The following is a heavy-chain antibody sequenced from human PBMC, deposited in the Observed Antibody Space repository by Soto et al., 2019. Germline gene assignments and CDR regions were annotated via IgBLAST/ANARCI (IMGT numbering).Heavy chain of an antibody. CDR3: ARMGDVPYYYYGMDV. Sequence: QVQLVQSGAEVKKPGASVKVSCKASGYTFTSYGFSWVRQAPGQGLEWMGWINAYNGDTNYAQNPQGXXTXPTDTSTHTAYMELRSLRSDDTAVYYCARMGDVPYYYYGMDVWGQGTTVTVSS. CDR1: GYTFTSYG. CDR2: INAYNGDT. V-gene: IGHV1-18*01. J-gene: IGHJ6*02. D-gene: IGHD3-16*01.